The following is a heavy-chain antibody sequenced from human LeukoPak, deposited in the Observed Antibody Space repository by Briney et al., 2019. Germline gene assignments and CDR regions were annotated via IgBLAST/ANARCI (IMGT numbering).Heavy chain of an antibody. CDR3: ARGGDYGGNSVAFNI. D-gene: IGHD4-23*01. Sequence: PSETLSLTCAVYGGSFSGYYWSWIRQPPGKGLEWIGEINHSGSTNYNPSLKSRVTISVDTSKNQFSLKLSSVTAADTAVYYCARGGDYGGNSVAFNIWGQGTMVTVSS. V-gene: IGHV4-34*01. CDR1: GGSFSGYY. CDR2: INHSGST. J-gene: IGHJ3*02.